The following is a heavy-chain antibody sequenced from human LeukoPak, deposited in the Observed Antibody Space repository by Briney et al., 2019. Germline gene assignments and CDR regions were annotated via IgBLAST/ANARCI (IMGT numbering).Heavy chain of an antibody. CDR3: ARVRQYTALYYYYSVMAV. Sequence: SVKVSCKASGGTFSSYAISWVRQAPGQGLEWMGGIIPIFGTANYAQKFQGRVTITADESTSTAYMELSSLRSEDTAVYYCARVRQYTALYYYYSVMAVWGQGTTVTVSS. CDR1: GGTFSSYA. V-gene: IGHV1-69*13. D-gene: IGHD4-11*01. J-gene: IGHJ6*02. CDR2: IIPIFGTA.